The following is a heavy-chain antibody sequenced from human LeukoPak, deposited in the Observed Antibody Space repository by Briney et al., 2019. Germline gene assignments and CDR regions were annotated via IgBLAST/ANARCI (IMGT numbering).Heavy chain of an antibody. CDR2: IYISGTT. CDR3: AREVMATNDFDY. Sequence: SETLSLTCTVSGGSLSSYYWSWIRQSAGKGLEWIGRIYISGTTSYNPSLTSRVIMSIDTSKNQFSLKLSSVTAADTAVYYCAREVMATNDFDYWGQGTLVTVSS. D-gene: IGHD5-24*01. J-gene: IGHJ4*02. V-gene: IGHV4-4*07. CDR1: GGSLSSYY.